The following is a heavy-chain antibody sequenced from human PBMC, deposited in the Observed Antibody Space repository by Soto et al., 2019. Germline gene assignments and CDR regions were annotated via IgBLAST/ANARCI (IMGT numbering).Heavy chain of an antibody. CDR2: IYYSGST. D-gene: IGHD5-18*01. CDR1: GGSISSYY. V-gene: IGHV4-59*08. CDR3: ARLSPRGTQPLYSLFAY. Sequence: PSETLSLTCTVSGGSISSYYWSWIRQPPGKGLEWIGYIYYSGSTNYNPSLKSRVTISVDTSKNQFSLKLSSVTAADTAVYYCARLSPRGTQPLYSLFAYWGQGTLVTVSS. J-gene: IGHJ4*02.